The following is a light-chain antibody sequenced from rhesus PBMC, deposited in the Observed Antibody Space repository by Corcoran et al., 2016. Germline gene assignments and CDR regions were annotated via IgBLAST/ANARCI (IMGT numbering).Light chain of an antibody. V-gene: IGKV1-21*01. Sequence: DIQMTQSPSSLSASVGDRVTITCRASQGISSWLAWYQPKPGKAPKPLIYKASRLQSGVPSRFSGSGSSTDFTRTSSRLQPEDFATHYCQQYNSAPCTFGPGTKLDIK. CDR1: QGISSW. CDR2: KAS. CDR3: QQYNSAPCT. J-gene: IGKJ3*01.